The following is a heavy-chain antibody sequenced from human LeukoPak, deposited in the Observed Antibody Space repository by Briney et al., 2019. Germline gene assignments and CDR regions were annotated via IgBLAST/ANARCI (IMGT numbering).Heavy chain of an antibody. V-gene: IGHV3-30*18. CDR1: GFTFSSYG. J-gene: IGHJ4*02. Sequence: PGGSLRLSCAASGFTFSSYGMHWVRQAPGKGLEWVAVISYDGSNKYYADSVKGRFTISRDNSKNTLYLQMNSLRAEDTAVYYCAKDEGWLQTYGFDYWGQGTLVTVSS. D-gene: IGHD5-24*01. CDR3: AKDEGWLQTYGFDY. CDR2: ISYDGSNK.